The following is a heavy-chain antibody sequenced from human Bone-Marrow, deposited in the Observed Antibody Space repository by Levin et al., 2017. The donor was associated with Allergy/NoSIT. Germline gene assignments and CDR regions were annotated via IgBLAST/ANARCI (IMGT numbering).Heavy chain of an antibody. CDR2: ISASGGSM. Sequence: SGGSLRLSCAASGFTFSSYAMNWVRQAPGKGLEWLSFISASGGSMFYADSVKGRFTISRDDAKNSVFLQMNSLRAEDTAVYYCARDGRHQLQRNFFDYWGQGTLVKVSS. D-gene: IGHD6-25*01. V-gene: IGHV3-48*01. J-gene: IGHJ4*02. CDR3: ARDGRHQLQRNFFDY. CDR1: GFTFSSYA.